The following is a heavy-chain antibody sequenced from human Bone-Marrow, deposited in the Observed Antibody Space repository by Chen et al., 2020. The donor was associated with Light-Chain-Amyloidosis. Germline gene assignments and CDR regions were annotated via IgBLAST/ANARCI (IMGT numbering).Heavy chain of an antibody. CDR2: INPDGTRV. Sequence: XSGXXXXXPGGSLRLSCAASGFTFRTSWMHWVRQAPGKGLVWVSRINPDGTRVDYADSVRGRFTISRDDAKSTVYLQMNSLRAEDTAVYYCSREFTGYDDYWGQGTLVTVSS. CDR3: SREFTGYDDY. CDR1: GFTFRTSW. D-gene: IGHD5-12*01. J-gene: IGHJ4*02. V-gene: IGHV3-74*01.